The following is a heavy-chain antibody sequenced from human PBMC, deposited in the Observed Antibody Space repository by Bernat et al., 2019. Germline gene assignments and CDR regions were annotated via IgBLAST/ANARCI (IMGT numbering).Heavy chain of an antibody. V-gene: IGHV1-3*01. J-gene: IGHJ3*01. CDR2: VNAANGNT. CDR3: ARGKYYGPYHGFDF. CDR1: GYIFTGYP. Sequence: QVEVVQSGAEVKKPGASVKLSCTASGYIFTGYPIHWVRQAPGQGLEWRGWVNAANGNTKYSQKFQGRVSLIRDTSANIAYMELSSLTSEDTAVYFCARGKYYGPYHGFDFWGQGTMVTVAS. D-gene: IGHD3-16*01.